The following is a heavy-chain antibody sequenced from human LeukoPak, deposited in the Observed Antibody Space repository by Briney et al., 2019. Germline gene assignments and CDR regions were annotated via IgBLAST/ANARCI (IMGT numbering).Heavy chain of an antibody. V-gene: IGHV3-48*01. CDR2: ISSSSRSI. CDR1: GFTFSSYS. J-gene: IGHJ4*02. D-gene: IGHD3-22*01. Sequence: GGSLRLSCAASGFTFSSYSMNWVRQAPGKGLEWVSYISSSSRSIYYAASVKGRFTVSRDNSKNTLYLQMTSLRAEDTAVYYCARADYYDSSGYNDYWGQGTLVTVSS. CDR3: ARADYYDSSGYNDY.